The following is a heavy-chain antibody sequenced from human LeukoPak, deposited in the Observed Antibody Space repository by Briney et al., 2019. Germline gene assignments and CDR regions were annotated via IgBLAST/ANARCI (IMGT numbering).Heavy chain of an antibody. J-gene: IGHJ4*02. CDR3: ATQDDGVVTSYYFDY. V-gene: IGHV3-23*01. CDR2: ISGSGGST. D-gene: IGHD3-3*01. CDR1: GFTFSSYA. Sequence: PGGSLRLSCAASGFTFSSYAMSWVRQAPGKGLEWVSAISGSGGSTYYADSVKGRFTISRDNSKNTLYLQMNSLRAEDTAVYYCATQDDGVVTSYYFDYWGQGTLVTVSS.